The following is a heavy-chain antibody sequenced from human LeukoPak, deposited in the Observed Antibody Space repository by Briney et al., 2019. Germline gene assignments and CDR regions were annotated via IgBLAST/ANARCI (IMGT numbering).Heavy chain of an antibody. CDR2: ISPSVGTT. D-gene: IGHD3-10*01. V-gene: IGHV1-46*04. J-gene: IGHJ5*02. CDR1: GYAFTSYY. Sequence: GASVKVSCKASGYAFTSYYIHWVRQAPGQGLKWMGIISPSVGTTTYAQKLQGRVTMTRDTSTTTVYMELRSLRSEDTAVYYCARIGDYGSGSEGFDPWGQGTLVTVSS. CDR3: ARIGDYGSGSEGFDP.